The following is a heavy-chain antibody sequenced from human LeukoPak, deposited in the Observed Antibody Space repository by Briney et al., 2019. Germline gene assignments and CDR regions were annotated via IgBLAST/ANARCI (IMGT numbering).Heavy chain of an antibody. CDR3: ARPGDYSNFFDY. CDR1: GGSISSSSYY. CDR2: IYYSGST. V-gene: IGHV4-39*01. J-gene: IGHJ4*02. Sequence: SETLSLTCTVSGGSISSSSYYWGWIRQPPGKGLEWIGSIYYSGSTYYNPSLKSLVTISVDTSKNQFSLKLSSVTAADTAVYYCARPGDYSNFFDYWGQGTLVTVSS. D-gene: IGHD4-11*01.